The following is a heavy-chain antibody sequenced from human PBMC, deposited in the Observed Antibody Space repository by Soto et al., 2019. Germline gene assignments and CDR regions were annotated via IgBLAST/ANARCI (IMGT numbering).Heavy chain of an antibody. CDR3: ARDIRDISSWDYFDY. CDR1: GFTFSSYS. D-gene: IGHD6-13*01. V-gene: IGHV3-21*01. Sequence: EVQLVESGGGLVKPGGSLRLSCAASGFTFSSYSMNWVRQAPGKGLEWVSSISSSSSYIYYADSVKGRFTISRDNAKNSLYLQMNSLRAEDTAVYYCARDIRDISSWDYFDYWGQGTLVTVSS. CDR2: ISSSSSYI. J-gene: IGHJ4*02.